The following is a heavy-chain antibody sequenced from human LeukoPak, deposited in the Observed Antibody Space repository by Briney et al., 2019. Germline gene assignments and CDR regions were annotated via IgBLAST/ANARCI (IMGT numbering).Heavy chain of an antibody. D-gene: IGHD3-22*01. CDR3: AKGPTQLWPPDAYYDSIGYYAQ. V-gene: IGHV3-23*01. CDR2: ISGSGGST. Sequence: GGALRLSCAASGFTFSSYVMSWVRQAPGKGLEGVSPISGSGGSTYYAYSVKGRFTISRDNSKNTLYLQMNSLRAEDTAVYYCAKGPTQLWPPDAYYDSIGYYAQWGQGTLVTVSS. J-gene: IGHJ4*02. CDR1: GFTFSSYV.